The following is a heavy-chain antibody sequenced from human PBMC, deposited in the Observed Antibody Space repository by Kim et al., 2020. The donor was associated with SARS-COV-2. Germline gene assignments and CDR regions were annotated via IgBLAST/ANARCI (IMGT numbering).Heavy chain of an antibody. Sequence: GGSLRLSCAASGFTLSNYLVNCVRQTPGEGLELGGWSRSKCRSKKSEDSAKVLFTISRYNAKNTLYLQMNSLRPEDTAVYYCARAGDYDISGYYGFFHHWGQGDLVTVSS. V-gene: IGHV3-74*03. J-gene: IGHJ1*01. CDR3: ARAGDYDISGYYGFFHH. D-gene: IGHD3-22*01. CDR1: GFTLSNYL. CDR2: SRSKCRSK.